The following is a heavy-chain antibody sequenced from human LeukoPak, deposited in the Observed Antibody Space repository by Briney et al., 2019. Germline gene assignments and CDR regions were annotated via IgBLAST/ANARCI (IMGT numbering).Heavy chain of an antibody. Sequence: GGSLRLSCAASGFTFSSYWMHWVRHAPGKGLVWVSRINSDGSSTSYADSVKGRSTISRDNAKNTLYLQMNSLRAEDTAVYYCARDMKAAGLNPNAFDIWGQGTMVTVST. CDR2: INSDGSST. CDR1: GFTFSSYW. CDR3: ARDMKAAGLNPNAFDI. V-gene: IGHV3-74*01. J-gene: IGHJ3*02. D-gene: IGHD6-13*01.